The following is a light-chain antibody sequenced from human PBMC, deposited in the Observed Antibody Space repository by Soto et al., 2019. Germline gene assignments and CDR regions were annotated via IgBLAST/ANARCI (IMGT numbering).Light chain of an antibody. Sequence: EIVMTQSPATLSVSPGERATLSCRASQSVSSNLAWYQQKPGQAPRLLIYGASTRATGIPARFSGSGSGTEFTLTISSLQSEDFAVYYCQKYNNWTPTFGAGTRWIS. CDR1: QSVSSN. CDR3: QKYNNWTPT. J-gene: IGKJ4*01. CDR2: GAS. V-gene: IGKV3-15*01.